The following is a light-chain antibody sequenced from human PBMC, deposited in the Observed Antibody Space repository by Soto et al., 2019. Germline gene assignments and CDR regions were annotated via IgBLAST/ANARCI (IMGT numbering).Light chain of an antibody. CDR1: SSDVGGYNY. CDR3: GSYVGATTYV. V-gene: IGLV2-14*01. Sequence: QSALTQPASVSVSPGQSITISCTGTSSDVGGYNYVSWYQQHPGKAPKLMIYEVSNRPSGVSDRFSGSKSGNTASLTISGLQAEDEADYYCGSYVGATTYVFGTGTRSPS. CDR2: EVS. J-gene: IGLJ1*01.